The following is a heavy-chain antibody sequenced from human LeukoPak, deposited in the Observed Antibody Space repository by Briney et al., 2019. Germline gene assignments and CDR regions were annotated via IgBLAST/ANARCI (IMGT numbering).Heavy chain of an antibody. CDR2: IFYVGST. CDR1: GGSISGNY. D-gene: IGHD1-14*01. V-gene: IGHV4-59*08. Sequence: SETLSLTCTVSGGSISGNYWSWIRQPLGKGLEWIGYIFYVGSTIYNPSLKSRVTFSVDTSKSQFSLQLSSVTAADTAVYSCARIITGTVALDYWGQGTLVTVSS. J-gene: IGHJ4*02. CDR3: ARIITGTVALDY.